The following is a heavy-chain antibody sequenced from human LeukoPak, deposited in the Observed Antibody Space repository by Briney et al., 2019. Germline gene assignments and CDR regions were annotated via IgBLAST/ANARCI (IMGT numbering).Heavy chain of an antibody. Sequence: SGGSLRLSCAASGFTFSSYNMNWVRQAPGKGLKWVSSITSGSSYIYYADSVKGRFTISRDNAKNSLYLQMNSLRAEDTAVYYCARDPYSGSYGNYYYYFMDVWGKGTTVTISS. V-gene: IGHV3-21*01. D-gene: IGHD1-26*01. CDR3: ARDPYSGSYGNYYYYFMDV. CDR1: GFTFSSYN. J-gene: IGHJ6*03. CDR2: ITSGSSYI.